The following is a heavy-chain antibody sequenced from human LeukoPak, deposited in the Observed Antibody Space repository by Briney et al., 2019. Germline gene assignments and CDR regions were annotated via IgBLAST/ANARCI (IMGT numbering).Heavy chain of an antibody. J-gene: IGHJ4*02. CDR2: ISYDGSNK. D-gene: IGHD1-26*01. CDR1: GFTFGDYA. Sequence: GGSLRLSCTASGFTFGDYAMHWVRQAPGKGLEWVAVISYDGSNKYYADSVKGRFTISRDNSKNTLYLQMNSLRAEDTAVYYRARQQKRIVGATGFDYWGQGTLVTVSS. V-gene: IGHV3-30-3*01. CDR3: ARQQKRIVGATGFDY.